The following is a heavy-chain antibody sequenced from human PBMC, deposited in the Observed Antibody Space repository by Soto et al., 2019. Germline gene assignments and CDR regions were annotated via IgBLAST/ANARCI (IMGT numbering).Heavy chain of an antibody. CDR2: ISYDGSNK. CDR3: ATNKNYYDSSGYYPY. Sequence: GGSLRLSCAASGFTFSSYGMHWVRQAPGKGLEWVAVISYDGSNKYYADSVKGRFTISRDNSKNTLYLQMNSLRAEDTAVYYCATNKNYYDSSGYYPYWGQGTLVTVSS. V-gene: IGHV3-30*03. J-gene: IGHJ4*02. D-gene: IGHD3-22*01. CDR1: GFTFSSYG.